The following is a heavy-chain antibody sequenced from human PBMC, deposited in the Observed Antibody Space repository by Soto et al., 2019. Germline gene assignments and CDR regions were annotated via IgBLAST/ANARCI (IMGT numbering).Heavy chain of an antibody. CDR2: ISRSSTGI. V-gene: IGHV3-48*02. D-gene: IGHD3-10*01. CDR1: GFTFSLYS. CDR3: ARAVTWGLDV. J-gene: IGHJ6*02. Sequence: EVQLVESGEGLVQPGGSLRLSCAASGFTFSLYSMSWVRQAPGKGLEWVSYISRSSTGIHYADSVKDRFTISRDDATNSMHLQMNSLRDGDTAVYYCARAVTWGLDVWGQGTTVSISS.